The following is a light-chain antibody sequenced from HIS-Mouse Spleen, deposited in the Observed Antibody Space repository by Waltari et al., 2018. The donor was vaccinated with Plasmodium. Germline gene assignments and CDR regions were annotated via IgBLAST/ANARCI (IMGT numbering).Light chain of an antibody. J-gene: IGLJ2*01. Sequence: QSALTQPASVSGSPGQSITIPCTGTSSYFGSYNLVSWYQQHPGKAPKLMIYEGSKRPSGVSNRFSGSKSGNTASLTISGLQAEDEADYYCCSYAGSRMVFGGGTKLTVL. V-gene: IGLV2-23*01. CDR3: CSYAGSRMV. CDR1: SSYFGSYNL. CDR2: EGS.